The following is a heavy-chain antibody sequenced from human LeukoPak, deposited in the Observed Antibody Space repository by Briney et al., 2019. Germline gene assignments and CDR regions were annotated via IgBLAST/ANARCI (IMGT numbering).Heavy chain of an antibody. V-gene: IGHV3-48*03. Sequence: PGGSLRLSCAASGFIFSSYEMNWVRQAPGKGLEWVSNISGSGTTMYYGDSVKGRFTVSRDNAKNSLYLQMNSLRAEDTAVYYCARDPPTSGAFEYWGQGTLVTVSS. CDR3: ARDPPTSGAFEY. CDR1: GFIFSSYE. CDR2: ISGSGTTM. D-gene: IGHD1-26*01. J-gene: IGHJ4*02.